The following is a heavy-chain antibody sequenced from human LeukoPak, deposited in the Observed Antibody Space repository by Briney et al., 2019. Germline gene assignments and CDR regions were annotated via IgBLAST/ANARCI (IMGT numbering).Heavy chain of an antibody. CDR3: ARLTYYDFWSGYYSAFDI. Sequence: PSETLSLTCTVSGGSISSYYWSWIRQPPGKGLEWIGYIYNSGSTNHNPSLRSRVTISVDTSKNQFSLKLSSVTAADTAVYYCARLTYYDFWSGYYSAFDIWGQGTMVTVSS. J-gene: IGHJ3*02. V-gene: IGHV4-59*01. CDR2: IYNSGST. D-gene: IGHD3-3*01. CDR1: GGSISSYY.